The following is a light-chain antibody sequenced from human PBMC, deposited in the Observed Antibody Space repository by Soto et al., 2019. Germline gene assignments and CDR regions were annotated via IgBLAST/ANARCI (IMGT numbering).Light chain of an antibody. CDR1: QSISSY. CDR3: QQSYSTLPYT. CDR2: AAS. Sequence: DIQMTQSPSSLSASVGDRVTITCRASQSISSYLNWYQQKPGKAPKLLIYAASSLQSGVPSRFGGSGSGTDFTLTISSLQPEDFATYYCQQSYSTLPYTFGQGTKLEIK. J-gene: IGKJ2*01. V-gene: IGKV1-39*01.